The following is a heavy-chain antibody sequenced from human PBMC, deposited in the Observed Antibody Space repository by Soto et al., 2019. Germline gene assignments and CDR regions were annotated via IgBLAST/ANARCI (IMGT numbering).Heavy chain of an antibody. V-gene: IGHV3-21*01. D-gene: IGHD3-3*01. J-gene: IGHJ6*02. Sequence: EVQLVESGGGLVKPGGSLRLSCAASGFTFSSYSMNWDRQAPGKGLEWVSSISSSSSYIYYADSVKGRFTISRDNAKNSLYLQMNSLRAEDTAVYYCARDYSRVITILRMDVWGQGTKVTGSS. CDR3: ARDYSRVITILRMDV. CDR2: ISSSSSYI. CDR1: GFTFSSYS.